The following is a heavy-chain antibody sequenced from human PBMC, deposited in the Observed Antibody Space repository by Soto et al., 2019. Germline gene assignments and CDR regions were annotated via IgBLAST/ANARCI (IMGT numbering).Heavy chain of an antibody. Sequence: VQLVESGGGVVQPGRSLRLSCAASGFTFSSYGMHWVRQAPGKGLEWVAVISGSGGRTYSADSGKGRFTISRDNSKNTLYLQMNSPRAEDTAVYYCAKRGRGAVAYDYWGQGTLVTVSS. CDR1: GFTFSSYG. CDR3: AKRGRGAVAYDY. CDR2: ISGSGGRT. V-gene: IGHV3-23*04. J-gene: IGHJ4*02. D-gene: IGHD3-16*01.